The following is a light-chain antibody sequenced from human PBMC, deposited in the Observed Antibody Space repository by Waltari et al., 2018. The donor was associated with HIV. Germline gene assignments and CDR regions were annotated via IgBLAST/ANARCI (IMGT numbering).Light chain of an antibody. CDR1: NIGSKN. V-gene: IGLV3-9*01. CDR2: RDS. J-gene: IGLJ3*02. CDR3: CSYAGSSTWV. Sequence: SDELTQSLSVSVALGQTARITCGGNNIGSKNVHWYQQKPGQAPVLVIYRDSNRPSGIPERVSGSNSGNTATLTISRAQAGDEADYYCCSYAGSSTWVFGGGTKLTVL.